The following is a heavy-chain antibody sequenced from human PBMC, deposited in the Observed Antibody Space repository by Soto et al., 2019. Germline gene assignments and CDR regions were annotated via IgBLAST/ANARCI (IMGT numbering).Heavy chain of an antibody. V-gene: IGHV4-59*01. CDR3: ARYSGRYSYNWFDP. J-gene: IGHJ5*02. Sequence: GPGPPSETLSLTCTVSGGSISSYYWSWIRQPPGKGLEWIGYIYYSGTTNYNPSLKSRVTISVDTSKNQFSLKLSSVTAADTAVYYCARYSGRYSYNWFDPWGQGTLVTVSS. CDR2: IYYSGTT. CDR1: GGSISSYY. D-gene: IGHD1-26*01.